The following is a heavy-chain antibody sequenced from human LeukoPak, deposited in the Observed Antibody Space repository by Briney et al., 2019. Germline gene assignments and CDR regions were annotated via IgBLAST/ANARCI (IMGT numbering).Heavy chain of an antibody. CDR1: GYTFTGYY. J-gene: IGHJ4*02. D-gene: IGHD5-18*01. V-gene: IGHV1-2*02. CDR2: INPNSGGT. Sequence: ASVKVSCKASGYTFTGYYMHWVRQAPGQGLEWMGWINPNSGGTNYAQKLQGRVTMTTDTSTSTAHMELRSLRSDDTAVYYCAREGDVWLWRSFDYWGQGTLVTVSS. CDR3: AREGDVWLWRSFDY.